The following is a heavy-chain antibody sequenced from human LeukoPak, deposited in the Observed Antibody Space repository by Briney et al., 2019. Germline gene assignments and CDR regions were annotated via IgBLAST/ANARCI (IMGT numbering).Heavy chain of an antibody. CDR1: GFTYSSHA. V-gene: IGHV3-23*01. Sequence: GGSLRLSCAASGFTYSSHAMSWARQAPGKGLEWVSLISGSGGNTYYADSVKGRFTISRDNSKNTLFLQMNSLRAEDTAVYYCAKVTSWSFTWGQGTLVTVSS. J-gene: IGHJ5*02. D-gene: IGHD2-2*01. CDR2: ISGSGGNT. CDR3: AKVTSWSFT.